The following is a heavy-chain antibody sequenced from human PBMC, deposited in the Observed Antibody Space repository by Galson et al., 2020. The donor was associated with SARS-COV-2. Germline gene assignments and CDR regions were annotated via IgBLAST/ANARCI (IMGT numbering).Heavy chain of an antibody. CDR1: GFTFSDYY. J-gene: IGHJ4*02. V-gene: IGHV3-11*01. D-gene: IGHD4-17*01. CDR2: ITSTSTTI. Sequence: GGSLRLSCAASGFTFSDYYMTWIRQAPGKGLECVAYITSTSTTIYHADSVRGRFTISRDNAKKSLYLQMHSLRAEDTAVYYCARGYGDHFAPTPRLFDHWGQGTLVTVSA. CDR3: ARGYGDHFAPTPRLFDH.